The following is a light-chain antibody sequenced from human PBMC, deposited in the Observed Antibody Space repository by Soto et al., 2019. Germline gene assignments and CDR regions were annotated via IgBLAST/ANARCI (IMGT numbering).Light chain of an antibody. Sequence: QSALTQPASVSGSPGQSITISCSGSSTDIGAYDYVSWYQQHPGKAPKLLIYEVTSRPSGVSHRFSGSKSGNTASLSISGLQLEDDAHYYCSSYTSTSTPLIFGGGTKVTVL. CDR2: EVT. J-gene: IGLJ2*01. CDR1: STDIGAYDY. CDR3: SSYTSTSTPLI. V-gene: IGLV2-14*01.